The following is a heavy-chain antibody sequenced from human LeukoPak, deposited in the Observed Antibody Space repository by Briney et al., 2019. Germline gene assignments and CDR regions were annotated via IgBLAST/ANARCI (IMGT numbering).Heavy chain of an antibody. CDR2: ISGLGGST. D-gene: IGHD6-13*01. CDR1: GFTFSSYA. CDR3: ARDVEARISAAGTFDY. J-gene: IGHJ4*02. Sequence: GGSLRPSCAASGFTFSSYAVSWVRQAPGKGLEWVSVISGLGGSTYYADSVKGRFAISRDNSKNTLWLQMNSLRADDTAIYYCARDVEARISAAGTFDYWGQGSLVTVSS. V-gene: IGHV3-23*01.